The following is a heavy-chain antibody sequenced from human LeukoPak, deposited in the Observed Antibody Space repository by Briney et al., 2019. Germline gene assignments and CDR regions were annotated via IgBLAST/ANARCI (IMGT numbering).Heavy chain of an antibody. CDR3: AANYYDSSGYCPPYYYGMDV. J-gene: IGHJ6*02. CDR2: IIPILGIA. V-gene: IGHV1-69*04. Sequence: EASVKVSCKASGGTFSSYAISWVRQAPGQGLEWMGRIIPILGIANYAQKFQGRVTITADKSTSTAYMELSSLRSEDTAVYYCAANYYDSSGYCPPYYYGMDVWGQGTTVTVSS. CDR1: GGTFSSYA. D-gene: IGHD3-22*01.